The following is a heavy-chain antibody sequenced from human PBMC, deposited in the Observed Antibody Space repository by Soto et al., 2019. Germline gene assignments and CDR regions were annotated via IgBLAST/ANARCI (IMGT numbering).Heavy chain of an antibody. J-gene: IGHJ3*01. CDR1: GGSFSSYS. CDR2: IIPIFDTP. CDR3: ARLPGVRGVFDGFNV. V-gene: IGHV1-69*06. Sequence: GASVKVSCKASGGSFSSYSISWVRQAPGQGLEWMGAIIPIFDTPKYAQMLQGRITITADKSTNTAYMELSSLRSEDTAMYFCARLPGVRGVFDGFNVWGQGTMVTVSS. D-gene: IGHD3-10*01.